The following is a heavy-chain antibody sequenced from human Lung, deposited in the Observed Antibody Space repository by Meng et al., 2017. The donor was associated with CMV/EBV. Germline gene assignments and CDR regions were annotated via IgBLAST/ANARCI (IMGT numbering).Heavy chain of an antibody. V-gene: IGHV1-18*04. CDR2: ISPYIGNT. Sequence: ASVKVSCKASGYTFNNFGISWVRQAPGQGLEWMGWISPYIGNTNYAQKFQGRVTMTTDTPTRTAYMDLRSLRSDDTAVYYCARADNGVHVFMNYCMDVWGQGXTVTVSS. CDR3: ARADNGVHVFMNYCMDV. CDR1: GYTFNNFG. J-gene: IGHJ6*02. D-gene: IGHD2-8*01.